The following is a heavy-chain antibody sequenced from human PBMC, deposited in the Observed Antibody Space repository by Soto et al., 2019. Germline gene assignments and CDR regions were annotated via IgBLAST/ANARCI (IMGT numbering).Heavy chain of an antibody. J-gene: IGHJ6*03. CDR2: ISSSSIYT. CDR1: GFTFSSYS. CDR3: ARDFKESQYYYYCMDV. Sequence: EVQLVESGGGLVKPGGSLRLSCVVSGFTFSSYSMNWVRQAPGKGLEWVSSISSSSIYTYYADSVKGRFTISRDNAKNSVYRQMNSLRAEDTAVYYCARDFKESQYYYYCMDVWGKGTRVTVSS. D-gene: IGHD3-10*01. V-gene: IGHV3-21*06.